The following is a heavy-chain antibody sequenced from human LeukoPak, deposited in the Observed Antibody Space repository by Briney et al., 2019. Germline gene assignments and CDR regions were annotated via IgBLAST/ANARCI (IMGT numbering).Heavy chain of an antibody. CDR2: INPNSGGT. D-gene: IGHD6-13*01. CDR1: GYTFTGYY. V-gene: IGHV1-2*02. CDR3: ARERHNIAAAFRLVY. Sequence: ASVKVSCKASGYTFTGYYMHWVRQAPGQGLEWMGWINPNSGGTNYAQKFQGRVTMTRDTSISTAYMELSRLRSDDTAVCYCARERHNIAAAFRLVYWGQGTLVTVSS. J-gene: IGHJ4*02.